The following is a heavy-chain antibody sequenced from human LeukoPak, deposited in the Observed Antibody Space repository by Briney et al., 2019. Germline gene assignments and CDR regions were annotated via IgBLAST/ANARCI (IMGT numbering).Heavy chain of an antibody. J-gene: IGHJ4*02. D-gene: IGHD3-22*01. CDR2: ISGSGGST. CDR3: AKAVPVSMIVVVIKAAYYFDY. V-gene: IGHV3-23*01. Sequence: GGSLRLSCAASGLTFSSYAMSWVRQAPGKGLEWVSAISGSGGSTYYADSVKGRFTISRDNSKNTLYLQMNSLRAEDTAVYYCAKAVPVSMIVVVIKAAYYFDYWGQGTLVTVSS. CDR1: GLTFSSYA.